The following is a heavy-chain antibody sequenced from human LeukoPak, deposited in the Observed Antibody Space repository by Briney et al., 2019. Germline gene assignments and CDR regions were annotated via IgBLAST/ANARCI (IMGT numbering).Heavy chain of an antibody. CDR3: ARDLEGYNWNDEKFDY. CDR2: ISASRDIT. D-gene: IGHD1-20*01. J-gene: IGHJ4*02. Sequence: GGSLRLSCAASGFNYSSYTMNWVRQAPGMGLEWLSYISASRDITYYADSVKGRFTISRDNAKNSLYLQMNSLRAEDTAVYYCARDLEGYNWNDEKFDYWGQGTLVTVSS. V-gene: IGHV3-48*01. CDR1: GFNYSSYT.